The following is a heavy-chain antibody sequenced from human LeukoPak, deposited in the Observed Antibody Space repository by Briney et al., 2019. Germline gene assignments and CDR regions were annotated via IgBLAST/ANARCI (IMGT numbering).Heavy chain of an antibody. V-gene: IGHV3-53*01. D-gene: IGHD6-19*01. Sequence: GGSLRLSCAASGFTVSSNYMSWVRQAPGKGLEWVSVTYSGGSTYYADSVKGRFTISRDNSKNTLYLQMNSLRAEDTAVYYCARGTPEYSSGWYLEKGGPFDYWGQGTLVTVSS. CDR2: TYSGGST. J-gene: IGHJ4*02. CDR3: ARGTPEYSSGWYLEKGGPFDY. CDR1: GFTVSSNY.